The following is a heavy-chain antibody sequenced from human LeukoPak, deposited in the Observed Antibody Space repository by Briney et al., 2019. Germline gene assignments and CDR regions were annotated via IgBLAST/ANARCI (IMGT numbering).Heavy chain of an antibody. D-gene: IGHD3-9*01. V-gene: IGHV4-59*01. CDR2: IYYSGST. Sequence: SETLSLTCTVSGGSISSYYWSSIRQPPGKGLEWIGYIYYSGSTNYNPSLKSRVTISVDTSKNQFSLKLSSVTAADTAVYYCARETTIGDDILTGYYEGEAFDIWGQGTMVTVSS. CDR3: ARETTIGDDILTGYYEGEAFDI. J-gene: IGHJ3*02. CDR1: GGSISSYY.